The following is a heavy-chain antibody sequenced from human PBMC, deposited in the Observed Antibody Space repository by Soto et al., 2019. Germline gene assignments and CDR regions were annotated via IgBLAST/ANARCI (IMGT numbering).Heavy chain of an antibody. Sequence: VQVVASGGGLVQPGRSLRLSCAVSGFRFEQYVMHWVRQGPGKGLECVSTVSPTGDTVAYADSVEGRFTVSRDNAKNSLYLQMNSLKRDDTAFYYCLKGAPNGSIDEWGQGTLVTVSS. CDR3: LKGAPNGSIDE. CDR2: VSPTGDTV. D-gene: IGHD3-10*01. CDR1: GFRFEQYV. V-gene: IGHV3-9*01. J-gene: IGHJ4*02.